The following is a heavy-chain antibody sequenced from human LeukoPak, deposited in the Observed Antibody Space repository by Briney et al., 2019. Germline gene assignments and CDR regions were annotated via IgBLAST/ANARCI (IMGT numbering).Heavy chain of an antibody. CDR2: IYHSGST. D-gene: IGHD6-13*01. J-gene: IGHJ4*02. Sequence: SETLFLTCAVSGYSISSGYYWGWIRQPPGKGLEWIGSIYHSGSTYYNPSLKSRVTISVDTSKNQFSLKLSSVTAADTAVYYCATLIAAAGSGPFDYWGQGTLVTVSS. CDR3: ATLIAAAGSGPFDY. V-gene: IGHV4-38-2*01. CDR1: GYSISSGYY.